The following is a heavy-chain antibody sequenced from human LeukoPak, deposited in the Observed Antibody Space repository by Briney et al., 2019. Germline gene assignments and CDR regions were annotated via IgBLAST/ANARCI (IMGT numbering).Heavy chain of an antibody. D-gene: IGHD3-10*01. J-gene: IGHJ6*03. CDR2: INPHSGGT. CDR1: GYTFTSYY. Sequence: GASVKVSCKASGYTFTSYYMHWVRQAPGQGLEWMGWINPHSGGTNYAQKFQGRVTMTRDTSISTAYMELNRLRSDDTAVFYCARAQSGSYYYYYYMDVWGKGTTVTVSS. V-gene: IGHV1-2*02. CDR3: ARAQSGSYYYYYYMDV.